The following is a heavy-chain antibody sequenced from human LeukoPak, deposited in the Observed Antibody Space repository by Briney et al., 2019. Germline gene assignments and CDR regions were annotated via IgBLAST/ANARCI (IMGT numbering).Heavy chain of an antibody. V-gene: IGHV4-39*01. CDR1: GVSISSSSYY. CDR3: ARGVTMIVVVIHDWYFDL. D-gene: IGHD3-22*01. CDR2: IYYTRST. Sequence: MPSETLSLTCTVSGVSISSSSYYWGWIRQPPGKGLEWIGSIYYTRSTYYNPSLKSRVTISVDTSKNQFSLKLTSVTAADTAVYYCARGVTMIVVVIHDWYFDLWGRGTLVTVSS. J-gene: IGHJ2*01.